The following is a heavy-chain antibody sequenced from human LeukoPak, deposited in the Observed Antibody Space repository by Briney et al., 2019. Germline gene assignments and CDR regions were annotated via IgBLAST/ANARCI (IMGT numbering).Heavy chain of an antibody. CDR3: AKDDYGDYEDFYYFDY. CDR1: GFTFSSYA. V-gene: IGHV3-23*01. D-gene: IGHD4-17*01. J-gene: IGHJ4*02. Sequence: GGSLRLSCAASGFTFSSYAMSWVRQAPGKGLEWVSAISGSGGSTYYADSVKGRFTISRDNSKNTLYLQMNSLRAEDTAVYYCAKDDYGDYEDFYYFDYWGQGTLVTVSS. CDR2: ISGSGGST.